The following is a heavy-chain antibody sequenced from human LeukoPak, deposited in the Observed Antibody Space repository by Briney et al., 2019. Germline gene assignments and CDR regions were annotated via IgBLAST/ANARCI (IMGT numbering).Heavy chain of an antibody. CDR2: INPNGGGT. D-gene: IGHD6-19*01. CDR1: GYTFTDYY. J-gene: IGHJ4*02. Sequence: GASVKVSCKSSGYTFTDYYMHWVRQAPGQGLEWMGWINPNGGGTNFAQSFQGRVTMTRDTSISTAYMESSSLRSDDTAIYYCARENNSGWYRKAAFDYWGQGTLVTVTS. V-gene: IGHV1-2*02. CDR3: ARENNSGWYRKAAFDY.